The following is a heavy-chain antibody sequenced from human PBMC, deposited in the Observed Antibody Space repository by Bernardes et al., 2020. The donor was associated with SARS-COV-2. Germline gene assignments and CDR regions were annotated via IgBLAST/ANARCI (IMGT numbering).Heavy chain of an antibody. D-gene: IGHD3-3*01. J-gene: IGHJ4*02. CDR1: GFTFSSYA. Sequence: GGSLRLSCAASGFTFSSYAMSWVRQAPGKGLEWVSAISGIGGSTYYADSVKGRFTISRDNSKNTLYLQMNSLRAEDTAVYYCAKDPFYDFWSGYYFDYWGQGTLVTVSS. CDR2: ISGIGGST. V-gene: IGHV3-23*01. CDR3: AKDPFYDFWSGYYFDY.